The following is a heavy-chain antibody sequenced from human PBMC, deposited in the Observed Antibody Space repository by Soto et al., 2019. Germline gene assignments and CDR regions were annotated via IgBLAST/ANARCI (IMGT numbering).Heavy chain of an antibody. CDR1: GFTFSSYS. D-gene: IGHD2-15*01. J-gene: IGHJ6*03. Sequence: GGSLRLSCAASGFTFSSYSMNWVRQAPGKGLEWVSYISSSSTIYYADSVKGRFTISRDNAKNSLYLQMNSLRAEDTAVYYCASGCSGGSCYLYYYYYYMDVWGKGTTVTVSS. CDR3: ASGCSGGSCYLYYYYYYMDV. CDR2: ISSSSTI. V-gene: IGHV3-48*01.